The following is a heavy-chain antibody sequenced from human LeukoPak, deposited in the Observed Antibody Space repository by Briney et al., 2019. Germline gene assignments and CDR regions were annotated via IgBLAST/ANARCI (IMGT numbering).Heavy chain of an antibody. CDR3: ARADGSGAFDY. D-gene: IGHD6-19*01. CDR1: GGSISSSSYY. CDR2: IYYSGST. J-gene: IGHJ4*02. Sequence: SETLSLTCTVSGGSISSSSYYRGWIRQPPGKGLEWIGSIYYSGSTYYNPSLKSRVTISVDTSKNQFSLKLSSVTAADTAVYYCARADGSGAFDYWGQGTLVTVSS. V-gene: IGHV4-39*07.